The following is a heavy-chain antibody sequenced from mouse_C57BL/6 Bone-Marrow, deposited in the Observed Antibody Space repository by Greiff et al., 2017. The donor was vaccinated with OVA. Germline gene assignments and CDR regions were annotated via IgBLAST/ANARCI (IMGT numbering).Heavy chain of an antibody. D-gene: IGHD1-1*01. CDR3: ARYPITTVVAVDY. Sequence: VQLQQSGAELVKPGASVKLSCKASGYTFTSYWMHWVKQRPGQGLEWIGMIHPNSGSTNYNEKFKSKATLTVDKSSSTAYMQLSSLTSEDSAVYYCARYPITTVVAVDYWGQGTTLTVSS. CDR2: IHPNSGST. J-gene: IGHJ2*01. V-gene: IGHV1-64*01. CDR1: GYTFTSYW.